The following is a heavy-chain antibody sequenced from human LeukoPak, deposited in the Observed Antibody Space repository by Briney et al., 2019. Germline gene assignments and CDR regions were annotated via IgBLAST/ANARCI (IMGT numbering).Heavy chain of an antibody. V-gene: IGHV4-4*07. J-gene: IGHJ5*02. CDR1: GGSISSYY. Sequence: SETLSLTFTVSGGSISSYYWSWIRQPAGKGLEWIGRIYTSGSTNYNPSLKSRVTMSVDTSKNQFSLKLSSVTAADTAVYYCARDQPEYQLLYWFDPWGQGTLVTVSS. CDR3: ARDQPEYQLLYWFDP. D-gene: IGHD2-2*01. CDR2: IYTSGST.